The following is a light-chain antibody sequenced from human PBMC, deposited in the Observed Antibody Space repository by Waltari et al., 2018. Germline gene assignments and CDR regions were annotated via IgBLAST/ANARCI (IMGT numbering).Light chain of an antibody. CDR2: DTN. CDR1: TGAVTSGHY. V-gene: IGLV7-46*01. Sequence: QAVVTQEPSLTVSPGGTVTLTGGSSTGAVTSGHYPYWFQQKPGQAPKTLIYDTNNKHPWTPDRFAGSLLEGKAALTLSGAQPEEEAEYYCLLSYSGARVFGGGAKLTVL. J-gene: IGLJ3*02. CDR3: LLSYSGARV.